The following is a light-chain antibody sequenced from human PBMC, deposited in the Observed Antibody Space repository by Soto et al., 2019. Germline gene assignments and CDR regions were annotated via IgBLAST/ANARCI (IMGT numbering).Light chain of an antibody. CDR1: QSVSGW. V-gene: IGKV1-5*01. CDR2: DAS. J-gene: IGKJ1*01. CDR3: QQYETFSGT. Sequence: DIQMTQSPSTLSASVGDTVTVTCRASQSVSGWLAWYQQKPGEAPKLLIYDASALARGVPSRFSGSGSGTNFPLTVARLQHDDFATYYCQQYETFSGTFGPGTKVEI.